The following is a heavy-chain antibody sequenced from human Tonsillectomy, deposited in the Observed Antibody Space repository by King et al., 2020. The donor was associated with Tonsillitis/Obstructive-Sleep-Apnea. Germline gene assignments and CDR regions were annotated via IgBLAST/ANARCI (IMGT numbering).Heavy chain of an antibody. CDR1: GFTFISYE. Sequence: VQLVQSGGGLVQPGGSLRLSCAASGFTFISYEMNWVRQAPGKGLEWVSYISSSGSTIYYADSVKGRFTISRDNAKNSLSLQMNSLRAEDTAVYYCARDTLGWYFDLWGRGTLVSVSS. D-gene: IGHD6-13*01. CDR2: ISSSGSTI. CDR3: ARDTLGWYFDL. V-gene: IGHV3-48*03. J-gene: IGHJ2*01.